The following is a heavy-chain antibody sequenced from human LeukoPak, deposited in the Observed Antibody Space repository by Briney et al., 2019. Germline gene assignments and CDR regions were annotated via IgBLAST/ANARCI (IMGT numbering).Heavy chain of an antibody. J-gene: IGHJ5*02. CDR2: INPNSGGT. D-gene: IGHD6-13*01. Sequence: ASVKVSCKASGYTFTGFYMHWVRQAPGQGLEWMGWINPNSGGTNYAQKFQGRVTMTRDTSINTAYMELSSLRSDDTAVFYCARAHLMAAPGYNWFDPWGQGTLVTVSS. CDR1: GYTFTGFY. V-gene: IGHV1-2*02. CDR3: ARAHLMAAPGYNWFDP.